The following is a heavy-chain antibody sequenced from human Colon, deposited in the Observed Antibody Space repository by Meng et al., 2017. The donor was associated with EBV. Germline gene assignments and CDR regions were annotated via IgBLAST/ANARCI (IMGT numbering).Heavy chain of an antibody. CDR1: CAFISSTIR. CDR3: ASGKQDAWELLAY. V-gene: IGHV4-4*02. J-gene: IGHJ4*02. CDR2: NDDSGST. Sequence: VGREAAGPGVVQHSGLRPPYCGVSCAFISSTIRWTWVRQPPGMGLEGIGDNDDSGSTNYNPSLNSLIIISLDKSKNHFSLKVNSVTDADTAVYYCASGKQDAWELLAYWGQGALVTVSS. D-gene: IGHD1-26*01.